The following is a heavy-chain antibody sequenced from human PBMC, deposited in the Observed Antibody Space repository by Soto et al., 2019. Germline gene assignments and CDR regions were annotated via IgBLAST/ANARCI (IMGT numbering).Heavy chain of an antibody. V-gene: IGHV4-59*01. Sequence: SETLSLTCTVSGGSIRSYYWTWIRQPPGKGPEWLGYIFYSGSTFYNPSLKSRVTISIHTSKSQFSLQLTSVTAADTAVYYCARGAADTAMVDSWGQGTLVTVS. CDR1: GGSIRSYY. J-gene: IGHJ4*02. CDR2: IFYSGST. D-gene: IGHD5-18*01. CDR3: ARGAADTAMVDS.